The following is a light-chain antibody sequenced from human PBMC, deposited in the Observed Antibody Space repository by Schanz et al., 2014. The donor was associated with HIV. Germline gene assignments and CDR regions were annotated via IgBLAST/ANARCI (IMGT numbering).Light chain of an antibody. V-gene: IGLV2-14*03. CDR3: SSKRSGDTTPFV. Sequence: QSALTQPRSVSGSPGQSVTISCTGTSSDVGDYNYVSWYQQHPGKAPKLMIYDVSNRPSGVSNRFSGSKSGNSAFLTISGLQAEDEADYYCSSKRSGDTTPFVFGSGTKLTVL. J-gene: IGLJ1*01. CDR2: DVS. CDR1: SSDVGDYNY.